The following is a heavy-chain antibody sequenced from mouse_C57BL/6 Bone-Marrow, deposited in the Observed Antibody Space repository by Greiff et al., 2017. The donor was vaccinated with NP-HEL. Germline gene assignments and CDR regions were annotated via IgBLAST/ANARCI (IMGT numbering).Heavy chain of an antibody. CDR1: GYAFSSYW. D-gene: IGHD2-3*01. CDR3: ARSRDGYYGGYYAMDY. J-gene: IGHJ4*01. V-gene: IGHV1-80*01. CDR2: IYPGDGDT. Sequence: QVQLQQSGAELVKPGASVKISCKASGYAFSSYWMNWVKQRPGKGLEWIGQIYPGDGDTNYNGKFKGKATLTADKSSSTAYMQLSSLTSEDSAVYFCARSRDGYYGGYYAMDYWGQGTSVTVSS.